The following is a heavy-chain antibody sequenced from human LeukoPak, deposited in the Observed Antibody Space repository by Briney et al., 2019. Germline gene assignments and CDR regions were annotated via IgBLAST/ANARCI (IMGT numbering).Heavy chain of an antibody. D-gene: IGHD3-22*01. J-gene: IGHJ6*02. CDR3: ASLTYYYDSSGSGRYYYGMDA. CDR1: GASISSSGYY. V-gene: IGHV4-39*07. CDR2: MYYSGST. Sequence: SETLSLTCSVSGASISSSGYYWGWIRQPPGKGLEWIGHMYYSGSTYYNPSLKSRVTISVDTSKNQFSLKLSSVTAADTAVYYCASLTYYYDSSGSGRYYYGMDAWGQGTTVTVSS.